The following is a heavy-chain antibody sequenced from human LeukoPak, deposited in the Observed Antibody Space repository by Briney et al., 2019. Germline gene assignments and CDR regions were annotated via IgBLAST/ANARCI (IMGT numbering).Heavy chain of an antibody. CDR2: IYHSGST. CDR1: GGSISSYY. Sequence: SETLSLTCTVSGGSISSYYWSWIRQPPGKGLEWIGSIYHSGSTYYNPSLKSRVTISVDTSKNQFSLKLSSVTAADTAVYYCAEGGYYYDSSGYWEYFQHWGQGTLVTVSS. D-gene: IGHD3-22*01. J-gene: IGHJ1*01. CDR3: AEGGYYYDSSGYWEYFQH. V-gene: IGHV4-59*04.